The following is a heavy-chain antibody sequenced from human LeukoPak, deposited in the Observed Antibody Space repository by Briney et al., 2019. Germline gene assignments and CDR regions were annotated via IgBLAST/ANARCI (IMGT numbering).Heavy chain of an antibody. V-gene: IGHV1-18*01. D-gene: IGHD6-19*01. Sequence: AAVKVSCKASGYSFTSYGISWVRQAPVQGLEWMGWISAYNGNTNYAQKLQGRVTMTTDTSTSTAYMELRSLRSDDTAVYYCARREQWLVGDDYWGQGTLVTVSS. CDR2: ISAYNGNT. J-gene: IGHJ4*02. CDR1: GYSFTSYG. CDR3: ARREQWLVGDDY.